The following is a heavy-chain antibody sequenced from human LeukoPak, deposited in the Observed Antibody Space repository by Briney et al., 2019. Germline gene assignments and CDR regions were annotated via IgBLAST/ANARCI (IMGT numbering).Heavy chain of an antibody. D-gene: IGHD3-3*01. CDR3: ARSSQEWLQSVIWFDP. CDR2: ISYDGSNK. Sequence: GGSLRLSCAASGFTFSSYAMHWVRQAPGKGLEWVAVISYDGSNKYYADSVKGRFTISRDNSKNTLYLQMNSLRAEDTAVYYCARSSQEWLQSVIWFDPWGQGTLVTVSS. V-gene: IGHV3-30-3*01. J-gene: IGHJ5*02. CDR1: GFTFSSYA.